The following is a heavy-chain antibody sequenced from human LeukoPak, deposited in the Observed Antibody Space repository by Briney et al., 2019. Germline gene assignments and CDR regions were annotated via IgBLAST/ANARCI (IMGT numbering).Heavy chain of an antibody. Sequence: SETLSLTCTVSGGSISSYYWSWIRHPPGKGLEWIGFIYYSGSTNYNPSLKSRVTISVDTSKNQFSLKLSSVTAADTAVYYCARDRDSSAFDIWGQGTMVTVSS. CDR2: IYYSGST. CDR3: ARDRDSSAFDI. J-gene: IGHJ3*02. D-gene: IGHD2-15*01. V-gene: IGHV4-59*01. CDR1: GGSISSYY.